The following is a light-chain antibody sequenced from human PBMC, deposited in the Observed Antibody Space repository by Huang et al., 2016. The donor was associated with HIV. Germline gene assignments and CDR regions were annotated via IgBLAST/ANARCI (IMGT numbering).Light chain of an antibody. CDR3: LQIYNYPWT. Sequence: AIQMTQSPSSLSASVGDRVTITCRASQGIRIDLGWYQQKPGKAHKLMIYAASSLQSGVPSRFSGSGSGTDFTLTISSLQPEDFATYYCLQIYNYPWTFGQGTKVEIK. V-gene: IGKV1-6*02. J-gene: IGKJ1*01. CDR2: AAS. CDR1: QGIRID.